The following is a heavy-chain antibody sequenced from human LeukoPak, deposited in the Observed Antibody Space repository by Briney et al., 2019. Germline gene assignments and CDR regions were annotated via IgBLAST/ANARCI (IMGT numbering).Heavy chain of an antibody. CDR1: GYTFTSYA. CDR3: ARVSASGYYAY. Sequence: GASVNVSFKASGYTFTSYAMHWVRQAPGQRLEWMGWINAGNGNTKYSQKFQGRVTITRDTSASTAYMELSSLRSEDTAVYYCARVSASGYYAYWGQGTLVTVSS. J-gene: IGHJ4*02. CDR2: INAGNGNT. D-gene: IGHD3-22*01. V-gene: IGHV1-3*01.